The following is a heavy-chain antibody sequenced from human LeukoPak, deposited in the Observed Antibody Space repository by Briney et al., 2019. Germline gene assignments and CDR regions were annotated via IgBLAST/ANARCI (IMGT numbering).Heavy chain of an antibody. CDR2: ISSSSSYI. Sequence: PGGSLRLSCAASGFTFSSYSMNWVRQAPGKGLEWVSSISSSSSYIYYADSVKGRFTISRDNAKNSLYLQMHSLRAEDTAVYYCAREGGAVAAAGGNDYWGQGTLVTVSS. CDR1: GFTFSSYS. J-gene: IGHJ4*02. CDR3: AREGGAVAAAGGNDY. V-gene: IGHV3-21*01. D-gene: IGHD6-13*01.